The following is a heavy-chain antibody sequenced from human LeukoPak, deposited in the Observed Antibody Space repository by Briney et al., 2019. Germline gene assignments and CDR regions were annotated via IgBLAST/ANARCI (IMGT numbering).Heavy chain of an antibody. D-gene: IGHD1-26*01. CDR1: GFTSSSYA. CDR3: ARDGEWELLHYYYHMDV. J-gene: IGHJ6*03. CDR2: ISFDGSDK. Sequence: GGSLRLSCAASGFTSSSYAMHWVRQAPGKGLEWVAVISFDGSDKHYADSVKGRFTISRDNSKNTLFLQMNSLRGDDTAVYYCARDGEWELLHYYYHMDVWGKGTTVTVSS. V-gene: IGHV3-30*04.